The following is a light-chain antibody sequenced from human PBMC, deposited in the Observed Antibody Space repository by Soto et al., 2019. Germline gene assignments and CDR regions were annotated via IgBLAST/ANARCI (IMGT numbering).Light chain of an antibody. CDR2: EVS. CDR3: SSYTSSSTLGV. CDR1: SSDVGGYNY. V-gene: IGLV2-14*01. Sequence: LTXPASVSGSPGQSITISCTGTSSDVGGYNYVSWYQQHPGKAPKLMIYEVSNRPSGVSNRFSGSKSGNTASLTISGLQAEDEADYYCSSYTSSSTLGVFGTGTKVTVL. J-gene: IGLJ1*01.